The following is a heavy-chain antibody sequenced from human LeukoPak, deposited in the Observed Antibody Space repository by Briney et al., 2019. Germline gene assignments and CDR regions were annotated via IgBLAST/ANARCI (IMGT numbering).Heavy chain of an antibody. CDR3: AKSGRGYSGYDSGYFDY. V-gene: IGHV3-21*01. CDR1: GFTFSSYS. CDR2: ISSSSSYI. Sequence: GGSLRLSCAASGFTFSSYSMNWVRQAPGKGLEWVSSISSSSSYIYYADSVKGRFTISRDNAKNSLYLQMNSLRAEDTAVYYCAKSGRGYSGYDSGYFDYWGQGTLVTVSS. J-gene: IGHJ4*02. D-gene: IGHD5-12*01.